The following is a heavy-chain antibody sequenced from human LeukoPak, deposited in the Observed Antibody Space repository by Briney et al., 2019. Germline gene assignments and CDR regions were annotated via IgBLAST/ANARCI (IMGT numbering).Heavy chain of an antibody. D-gene: IGHD5-18*01. CDR2: ISWDGGST. CDR1: GFTFDDYT. V-gene: IGHV3-43*01. J-gene: IGHJ4*02. Sequence: PGGSLRLSRAASGFTFDDYTMHWVRQAPGKGLEWVSLISWDGGSTYYADSVKGRFTISRDNSKNSLYLQMNSLRTEDTALYYCAKDRAPGYSYAGTFDYWGQGTLVTVSS. CDR3: AKDRAPGYSYAGTFDY.